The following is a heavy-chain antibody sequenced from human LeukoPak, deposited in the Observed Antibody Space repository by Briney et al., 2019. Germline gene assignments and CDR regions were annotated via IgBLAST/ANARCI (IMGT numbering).Heavy chain of an antibody. J-gene: IGHJ4*02. D-gene: IGHD3-22*01. V-gene: IGHV3-11*04. CDR3: ARRHYNSSGYDY. CDR2: ISRSGRTI. CDR1: GFTFSDKN. Sequence: PGGSLRLSWAASGFTFSDKNMTWIRQAPGKGLEWDSYISRSGRTIYYADSVEGRFTIPRDNAKNSLYLQMNSLRAEDTAVYFCARRHYNSSGYDYWGQGTLVTVSS.